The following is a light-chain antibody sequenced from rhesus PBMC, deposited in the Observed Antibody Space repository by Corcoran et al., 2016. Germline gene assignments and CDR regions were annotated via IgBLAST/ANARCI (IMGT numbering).Light chain of an antibody. Sequence: DIVMTQTPLSLPVTPGEPASISCRSSQSLLDSEDGNTYLDWYLQKPGQYPQLLIYEVSNRASGVPDRFRGSGSDTDFTLKISRVEAEDVGVYYCMQALEFPWTFGQGTKVEIK. J-gene: IGKJ1*01. CDR2: EVS. CDR3: MQALEFPWT. CDR1: QSLLDSEDGNTY. V-gene: IGKV2-104*02.